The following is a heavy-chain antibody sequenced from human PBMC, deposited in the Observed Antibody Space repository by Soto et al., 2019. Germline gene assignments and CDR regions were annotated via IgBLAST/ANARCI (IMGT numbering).Heavy chain of an antibody. J-gene: IGHJ5*02. CDR3: ASRITVFGLLIPPFDP. Sequence: PSETLSLTCAVYGGSVNGYYWNWIRQPPGKGLEWIEEINHTGGTHYNPPLKSRVTMLIETAKNQFSLRLSSVTAADTAIYYCASRITVFGLLIPPFDPWGQGTQVTVSS. CDR2: INHTGGT. V-gene: IGHV4-34*01. CDR1: GGSVNGYY. D-gene: IGHD3-3*01.